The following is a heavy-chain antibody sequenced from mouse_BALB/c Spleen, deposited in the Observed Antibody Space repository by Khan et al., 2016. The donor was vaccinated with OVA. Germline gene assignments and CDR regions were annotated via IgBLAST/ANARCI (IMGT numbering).Heavy chain of an antibody. J-gene: IGHJ3*01. Sequence: EVELVESGAELVRPGALVKLSCKASGFNIKDYYMHWVKQRPEQGLVWIGRIDPENGDTIYDPKFQGKASITSDTSSNTVYLQLSSLTSEDTDVYYCARDGYSPWFAYWGQGTLVTVSA. D-gene: IGHD2-3*01. CDR3: ARDGYSPWFAY. V-gene: IGHV14-1*02. CDR1: GFNIKDYY. CDR2: IDPENGDT.